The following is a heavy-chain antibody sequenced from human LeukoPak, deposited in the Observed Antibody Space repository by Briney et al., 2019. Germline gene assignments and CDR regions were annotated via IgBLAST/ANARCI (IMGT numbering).Heavy chain of an antibody. D-gene: IGHD6-6*01. J-gene: IGHJ6*03. Sequence: GESLRLSCAASGFTFSDYYMSWIRQAPGKGLEWVSYISSSGSTIYYADSVKGRFTISRDNAKNSLYLQMSSLRAEDTAVYYCARRPLDHDYYYMDVWGKGTTVTVSS. CDR2: ISSSGSTI. CDR1: GFTFSDYY. V-gene: IGHV3-11*01. CDR3: ARRPLDHDYYYMDV.